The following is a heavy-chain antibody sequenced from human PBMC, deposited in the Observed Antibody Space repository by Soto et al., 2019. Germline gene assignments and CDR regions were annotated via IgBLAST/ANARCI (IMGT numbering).Heavy chain of an antibody. J-gene: IGHJ4*02. CDR2: ISSSRSYT. D-gene: IGHD1-1*01. CDR1: GFNFSDYY. CDR3: ARALRERHWQIDY. Sequence: GGSLRLSCAASGFNFSDYYMSWIRQAPGKGLEWVSYISSSRSYTNYADSVKGRFTISTDNAKQSLYLQMNSLRAEDTAVYYCARALRERHWQIDYWGQGTLVTVSS. V-gene: IGHV3-11*06.